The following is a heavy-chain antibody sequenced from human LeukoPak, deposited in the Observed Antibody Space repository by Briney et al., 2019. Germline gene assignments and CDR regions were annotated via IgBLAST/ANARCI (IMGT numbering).Heavy chain of an antibody. D-gene: IGHD3-22*01. CDR1: GGTFSSYA. V-gene: IGHV1-69*04. CDR2: IIPILGIA. Sequence: GASVKVSCKASGGTFSSYAISWVRQAPGQGLEWMGRIIPILGIANYTQKFQGRVTITADKSTSTAYMELSSLRSEDTAVYYCARSHGSGYYVWFDPWGQGTLDTVSS. CDR3: ARSHGSGYYVWFDP. J-gene: IGHJ5*02.